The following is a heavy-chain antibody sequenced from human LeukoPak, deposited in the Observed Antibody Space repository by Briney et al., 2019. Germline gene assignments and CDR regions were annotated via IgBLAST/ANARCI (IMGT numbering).Heavy chain of an antibody. J-gene: IGHJ4*02. CDR3: ARLPRGVVPAAIGLDY. Sequence: SETLSLTCAVYGGSFSGYYWSWIRQPPGKGLEWIGEINHSGSTNYNPSLKSRVTISVDTSKNQFSLKLSSVTAADTAVYYCARLPRGVVPAAIGLDYWGQETLVTVSS. V-gene: IGHV4-34*01. CDR2: INHSGST. D-gene: IGHD2-2*01. CDR1: GGSFSGYY.